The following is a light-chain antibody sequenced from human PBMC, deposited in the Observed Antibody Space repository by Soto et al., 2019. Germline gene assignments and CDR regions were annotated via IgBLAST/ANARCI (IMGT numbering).Light chain of an antibody. V-gene: IGLV2-8*01. CDR1: SSDVGGHNF. CDR3: SAYAGNNNPVI. J-gene: IGLJ2*01. CDR2: EVT. Sequence: QSALTQPPSASGSPGQSVTISCTGTSSDVGGHNFVSWYQQHPGKAPKFLIYEVTKRPSGVPDRFSGSKSGIPASLTVSGLQADDEAYYYCSAYAGNNNPVIFGGGTKVTVL.